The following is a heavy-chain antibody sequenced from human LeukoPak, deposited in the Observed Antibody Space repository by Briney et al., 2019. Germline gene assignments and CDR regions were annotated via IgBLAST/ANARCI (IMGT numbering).Heavy chain of an antibody. Sequence: GGSLRLSCAASGFAFSTYDMHWVRQATGKGLEWVSAIDTVGNTYYAGSVKGRFTISRENAWNSLYLQMDSLRDGDTAVYYCIRIRTGEHQYGMDVWGQGTTVTVSS. CDR1: GFAFSTYD. J-gene: IGHJ6*02. CDR2: IDTVGNT. V-gene: IGHV3-13*01. CDR3: IRIRTGEHQYGMDV. D-gene: IGHD7-27*01.